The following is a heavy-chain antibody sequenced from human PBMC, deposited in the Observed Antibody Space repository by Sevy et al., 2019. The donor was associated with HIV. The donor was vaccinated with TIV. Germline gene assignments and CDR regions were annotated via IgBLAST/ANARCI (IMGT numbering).Heavy chain of an antibody. CDR1: GGSISSSSYY. Sequence: SENLSLTCTVSGGSISSSSYYWGWIRQPPGKGLESIGSIYYSGSTYNNTSLKSRVTISVDTSKNQFSLKLSSVTAADTAVYYCASSFYYDSSGYIDYWGQGTLVTVSS. CDR3: ASSFYYDSSGYIDY. CDR2: IYYSGST. D-gene: IGHD3-22*01. J-gene: IGHJ4*02. V-gene: IGHV4-39*01.